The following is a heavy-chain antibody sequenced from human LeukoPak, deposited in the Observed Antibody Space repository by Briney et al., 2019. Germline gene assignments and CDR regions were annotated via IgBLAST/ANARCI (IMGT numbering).Heavy chain of an antibody. CDR2: IYHSGST. Sequence: SETLSLTCAVSGYSISSGYYWCWIRPPPRRRLEGIGSIYHSGSTYYNPSLKSRVTISVDTSKNQFYLKLSSVTAEDTAVYYCARAGYCSGGSCYSWFDPWGQGTLVTVSS. D-gene: IGHD2-15*01. J-gene: IGHJ5*02. V-gene: IGHV4-38-2*01. CDR1: GYSISSGYY. CDR3: ARAGYCSGGSCYSWFDP.